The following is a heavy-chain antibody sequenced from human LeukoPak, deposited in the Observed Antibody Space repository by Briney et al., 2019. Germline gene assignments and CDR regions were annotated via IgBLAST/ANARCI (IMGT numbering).Heavy chain of an antibody. D-gene: IGHD1-26*01. Sequence: PGGPLRLSCAASGFTFSSYWMSWVRQAPGKGLEWVANIKQDGREKYYVDSVKGRFTISRDNAKNSLYLQMNTLRAEDTAVYYCAREVGATNAFDIWGQGTMVTVSS. CDR3: AREVGATNAFDI. CDR1: GFTFSSYW. V-gene: IGHV3-7*04. CDR2: IKQDGREK. J-gene: IGHJ3*02.